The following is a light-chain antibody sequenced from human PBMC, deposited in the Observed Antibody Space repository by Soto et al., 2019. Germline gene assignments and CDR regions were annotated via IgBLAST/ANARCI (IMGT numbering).Light chain of an antibody. CDR3: SSYTSSSTRV. CDR1: SSDVGGYNY. Sequence: QSALTQPASVSGAPGQSITISCTGTSSDVGGYNYVSWYQQHPGTAPKLMIYEVSNRPSGVSNRFSGSKSGNTASLTISGLQAEDEAYYYCSSYTSSSTRVFGGGTKLTVL. V-gene: IGLV2-14*01. CDR2: EVS. J-gene: IGLJ3*02.